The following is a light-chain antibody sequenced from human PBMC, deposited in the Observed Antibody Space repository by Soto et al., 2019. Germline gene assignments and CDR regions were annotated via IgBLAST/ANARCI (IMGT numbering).Light chain of an antibody. CDR2: EVS. CDR3: FSYTRSDTYV. J-gene: IGLJ1*01. Sequence: QSALTQAPSVAGSPGQSVTISCTGTNNDVGGYKGVSWYQQSPGTAPKLIIYEVSNRPSGVPGRFSGSKSGNTASLTISGLQAEDEADYYCFSYTRSDTYVFGPGTKVTVL. CDR1: NNDVGGYKG. V-gene: IGLV2-18*02.